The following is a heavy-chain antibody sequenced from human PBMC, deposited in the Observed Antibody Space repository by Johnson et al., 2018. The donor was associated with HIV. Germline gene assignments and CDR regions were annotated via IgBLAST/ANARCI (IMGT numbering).Heavy chain of an antibody. CDR2: ISYDGSNK. CDR1: GLSFSNFG. J-gene: IGHJ3*02. D-gene: IGHD7-27*01. V-gene: IGHV3-30*03. Sequence: QVQLVESGGGVVQPGKSLTLSCVASGLSFSNFGIHWVRQAPGKGLEWVAVISYDGSNKYYADSVKGRFTISRDNSKNTLYLQMNSLRAEDTAVYYCACSWGNAFDIWGQGTMFTVSP. CDR3: ACSWGNAFDI.